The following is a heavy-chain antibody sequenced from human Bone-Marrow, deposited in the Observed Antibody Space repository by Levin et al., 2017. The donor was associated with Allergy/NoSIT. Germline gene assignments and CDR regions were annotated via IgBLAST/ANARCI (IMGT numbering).Heavy chain of an antibody. CDR2: IKQDGSEK. D-gene: IGHD6-25*01. CDR1: GFTFSNYW. CDR3: ARGRQQRLATAMDV. J-gene: IGHJ6*02. V-gene: IGHV3-7*01. Sequence: HPGGSLRLSCAASGFTFSNYWMSWVRQAPGKGLEWVANIKQDGSEKYYVDSVKGRFTISRDNAKNSLYLQMNSLRAEDTAVFYCARGRQQRLATAMDVWGQGTTVTVSS.